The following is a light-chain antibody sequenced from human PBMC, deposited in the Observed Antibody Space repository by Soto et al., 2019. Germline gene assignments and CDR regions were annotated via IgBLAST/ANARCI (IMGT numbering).Light chain of an antibody. CDR1: QSVSNW. Sequence: GDTVIITCRASQSVSNWLAWYQQKQGKAPKLLIYAASSLQSGVPSRFSGSGSGTDFTLTISSLQTEDFATYYCLQDYNYPLTFGQGTKVDIK. J-gene: IGKJ1*01. CDR3: LQDYNYPLT. CDR2: AAS. V-gene: IGKV1-6*01.